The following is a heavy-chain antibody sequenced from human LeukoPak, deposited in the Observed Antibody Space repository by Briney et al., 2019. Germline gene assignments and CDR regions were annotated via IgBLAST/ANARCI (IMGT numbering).Heavy chain of an antibody. CDR3: ATGPGYCSSTSCSVLYY. J-gene: IGHJ4*02. V-gene: IGHV3-11*01. CDR2: ISSSSSTM. D-gene: IGHD2-2*01. CDR1: GFAFSDYY. Sequence: GGSLRLSCAASGFAFSDYYMSWIRQAPGKGLEWVSYISSSSSTMYYADSVKGRFTISRDNAKNSLYLQINSLRAEDTAVYYCATGPGYCSSTSCSVLYYWGQGTLVAVSS.